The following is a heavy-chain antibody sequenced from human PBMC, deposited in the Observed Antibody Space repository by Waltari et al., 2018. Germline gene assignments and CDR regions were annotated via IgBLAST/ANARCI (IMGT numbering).Heavy chain of an antibody. CDR2: IIPIFGTA. D-gene: IGHD3-10*01. CDR1: GGTFSSEA. J-gene: IGHJ3*02. Sequence: QVQLVQAGAEVKKPGSSVKGSCKAVGGTFSSEAMRWVRPAPGHGLEWRGGIIPIFGTANYAQKFQGRVTITTDESPRPAYMELSRLRSADTAVSYCARDPSRGAFDIWGQGTMVTVSS. CDR3: ARDPSRGAFDI. V-gene: IGHV1-69*05.